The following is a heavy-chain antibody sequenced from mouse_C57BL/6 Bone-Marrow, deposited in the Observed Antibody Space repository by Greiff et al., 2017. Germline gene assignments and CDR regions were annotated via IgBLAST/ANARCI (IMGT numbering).Heavy chain of an antibody. CDR3: AREGLLRYGYFDV. J-gene: IGHJ1*03. CDR1: GYTFTSYW. D-gene: IGHD1-1*01. V-gene: IGHV1-50*01. CDR2: IDPSDSYT. Sequence: VQLQQPGAELVKPGASVKLSCKASGYTFTSYWMQWVKQRPGQGLEWIGEIDPSDSYTNYNPKFKGKATLTVDTSSSTAYMQLSSLTSEDSAVYYCAREGLLRYGYFDVWGTGTTVTVSS.